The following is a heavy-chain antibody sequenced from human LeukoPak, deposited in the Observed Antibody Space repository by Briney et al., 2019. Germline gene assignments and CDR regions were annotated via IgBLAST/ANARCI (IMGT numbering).Heavy chain of an antibody. CDR3: ARHSGAGTGFVY. V-gene: IGHV4-59*08. D-gene: IGHD6-19*01. CDR1: GGSTSSYY. Sequence: PSETLSLTCTVSGGSTSSYYWSWIRQPPGKGLEWIGYIYYSGITNYNPSLKSRLTISIDTSKNQFSLKLSSVTAADTAVYYCARHSGAGTGFVYWGQGTLVTVSS. CDR2: IYYSGIT. J-gene: IGHJ4*02.